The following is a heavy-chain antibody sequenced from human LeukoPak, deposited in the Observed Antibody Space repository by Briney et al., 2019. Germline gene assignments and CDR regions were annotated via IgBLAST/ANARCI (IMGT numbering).Heavy chain of an antibody. D-gene: IGHD1-26*01. Sequence: GASVKVSCKASVYSSTTYAISWVRQAPGQGLEWMGWISTYNDNTNYAQNLQGRVTLTTDTSTSTAYMELRSLRSDDTAVYYCARGWDRFEYWGQGTLVTVSS. CDR3: ARGWDRFEY. CDR2: ISTYNDNT. CDR1: VYSSTTYA. V-gene: IGHV1-18*04. J-gene: IGHJ4*02.